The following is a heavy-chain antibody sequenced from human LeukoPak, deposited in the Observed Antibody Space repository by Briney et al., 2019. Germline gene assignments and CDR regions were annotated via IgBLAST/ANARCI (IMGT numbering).Heavy chain of an antibody. V-gene: IGHV3-30*03. CDR3: AREVVRDGYNVYLYFDL. D-gene: IGHD5-24*01. J-gene: IGHJ2*01. Sequence: GRSLRLSCAASGFTFSSYGMHWVRQAPGKGLEWVAVISSDGSNKYYADSVKGRFTISRDNSKNTLYLQMNSLRAEDTAVYYCAREVVRDGYNVYLYFDLWGRGTLVTVSS. CDR1: GFTFSSYG. CDR2: ISSDGSNK.